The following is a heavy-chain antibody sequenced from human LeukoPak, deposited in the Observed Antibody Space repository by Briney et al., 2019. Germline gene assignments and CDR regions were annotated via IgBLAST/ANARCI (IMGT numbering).Heavy chain of an antibody. CDR1: GYTLTGSY. J-gene: IGHJ4*02. CDR3: ARGFSMIEDY. Sequence: ASVKVSCKASGYTLTGSYIHWVRQAPGQGLEWMGWINPNRGNTNYAQKFEGRVTMTRDTSISTAYMKLSSLRSDDTAVYYCARGFSMIEDYWGQGTLVTVSS. CDR2: INPNRGNT. D-gene: IGHD3-22*01. V-gene: IGHV1-2*02.